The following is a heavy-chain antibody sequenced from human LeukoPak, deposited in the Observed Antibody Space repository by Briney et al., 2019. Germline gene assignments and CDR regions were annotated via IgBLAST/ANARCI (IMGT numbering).Heavy chain of an antibody. CDR3: AKDLSRIAAIKGYYYGMDV. CDR2: ISYDGSNK. Sequence: GRSLRLSCAASGFTFSSYGMHWVRQAPGKGLEWVAVISYDGSNKYYADSVKGRFTISRDNSKNTLYLQMNSLRAEDTAVYCCAKDLSRIAAIKGYYYGMDVWGQGTTVTVSS. J-gene: IGHJ6*02. D-gene: IGHD6-13*01. V-gene: IGHV3-30*18. CDR1: GFTFSSYG.